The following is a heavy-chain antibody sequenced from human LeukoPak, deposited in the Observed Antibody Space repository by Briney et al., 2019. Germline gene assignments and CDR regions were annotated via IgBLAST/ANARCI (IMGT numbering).Heavy chain of an antibody. D-gene: IGHD6-19*01. Sequence: ASVKVSCKASGYTFTSYGISWVRQAPGQGLEWMGWINPNTGGTNYAQKFQGRVTMTRDTSISTAYMELSRLRSDDTAVYYCARVKNSGWSDFDYWGQGTLVTVSS. V-gene: IGHV1-2*02. CDR1: GYTFTSYG. J-gene: IGHJ4*02. CDR3: ARVKNSGWSDFDY. CDR2: INPNTGGT.